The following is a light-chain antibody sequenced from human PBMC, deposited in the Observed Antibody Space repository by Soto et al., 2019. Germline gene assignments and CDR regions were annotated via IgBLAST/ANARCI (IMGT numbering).Light chain of an antibody. CDR3: QSYDSSLSGWV. Sequence: QSVLTQPPSVSGAPGQRVTISCTGSSSNIGAGYDVYWYQQLPGTAPKLLIYGNNNRPSGVPDRFSGSKSGTSASLAITGLQAEDEADYYCQSYDSSLSGWVFGGGTKLAFL. J-gene: IGLJ3*02. CDR2: GNN. CDR1: SSNIGAGYD. V-gene: IGLV1-40*01.